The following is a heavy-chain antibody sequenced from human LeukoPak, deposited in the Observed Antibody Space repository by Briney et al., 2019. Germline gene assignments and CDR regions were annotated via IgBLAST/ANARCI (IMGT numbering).Heavy chain of an antibody. D-gene: IGHD1-1*01. CDR2: ISFDGSHK. Sequence: PGRSLRLSCAASRFTFSACGMHWVRQAPGKGLEWVAAISFDGSHKYYADSVKGRFTISRDNSMNTLYLQMNSLRAEDTAVYYCAKGTAVDRLYFENWGQGTLVTVSS. CDR1: RFTFSACG. V-gene: IGHV3-30*18. J-gene: IGHJ4*02. CDR3: AKGTAVDRLYFEN.